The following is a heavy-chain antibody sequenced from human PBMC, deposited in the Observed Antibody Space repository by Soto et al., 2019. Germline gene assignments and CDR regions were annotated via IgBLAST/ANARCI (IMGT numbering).Heavy chain of an antibody. CDR2: IFSNDEK. J-gene: IGHJ4*02. D-gene: IGHD1-1*01. CDR3: ERIELEPYYFDY. CDR1: GFSLSNARMG. V-gene: IGHV2-26*01. Sequence: QVTLKESGPGLVKPTETLTLTCTVSGFSLSNARMGVSWIRQPPGKALEWLAHIFSNDEKSYSTSLKSRLTISKDTSKSQVVLTMTNMDPVDTATYYCERIELEPYYFDYWGQGTLVTVSS.